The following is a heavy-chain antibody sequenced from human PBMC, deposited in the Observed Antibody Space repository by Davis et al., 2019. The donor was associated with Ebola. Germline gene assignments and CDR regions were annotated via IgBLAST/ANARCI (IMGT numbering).Heavy chain of an antibody. D-gene: IGHD3-16*01. CDR2: IYYSGST. V-gene: IGHV4-39*07. CDR1: GCPISSSSYY. Sequence: MPSETLSLTCTVSGCPISSSSYYWGWIRQPPGKGLEWIGSIYYSGSTYYNPSLKSRVTISVDTSKNQFSLKLSSVTAADTAVYYCARGDMITFGVVWSLGGMDVWGQGTTVTVSS. J-gene: IGHJ6*02. CDR3: ARGDMITFGVVWSLGGMDV.